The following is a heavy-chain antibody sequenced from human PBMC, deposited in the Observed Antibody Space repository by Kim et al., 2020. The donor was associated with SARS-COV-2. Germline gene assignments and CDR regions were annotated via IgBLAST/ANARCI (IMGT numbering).Heavy chain of an antibody. CDR3: VIGSGWFMQH. J-gene: IGHJ1*01. Sequence: GGSLRLPCAVSGFTFSSYWMSWVRQAPGKGLEWVANIKEDGIEKNYVDSVKGRFTISRDKTKNSLYLQMNSLGAEDTAVYYCVIGSGWFMQHWGQGTLVTVSS. CDR2: IKEDGIEK. CDR1: GFTFSSYW. V-gene: IGHV3-7*01. D-gene: IGHD6-19*01.